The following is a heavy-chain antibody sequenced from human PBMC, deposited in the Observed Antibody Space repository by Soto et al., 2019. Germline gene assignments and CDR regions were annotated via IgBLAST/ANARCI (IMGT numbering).Heavy chain of an antibody. J-gene: IGHJ4*02. V-gene: IGHV4-30-2*01. CDR3: ARDPIV. Sequence: PSETLFLTCAVSGGSISSGGYSWSWIRQPAGKGLEWIGYIYHSGSTYYNPSLKSRVTISVDRSKNQFSLKLSSVTAADTAVYYCARDPIVWGQGTLVTVSS. D-gene: IGHD2-15*01. CDR2: IYHSGST. CDR1: GGSISSGGYS.